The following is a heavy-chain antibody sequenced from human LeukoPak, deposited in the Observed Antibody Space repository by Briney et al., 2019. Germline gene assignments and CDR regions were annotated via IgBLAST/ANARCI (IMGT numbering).Heavy chain of an antibody. J-gene: IGHJ4*02. Sequence: PGGSLRLSCAASGFTFSTYSMNWVRQAPGKGLEWVSAISGSGGSTYYADSVKGRFTISRDNSKNTLYLQMNSLRAEDTAVYYCAKAGPGIYPEPVGATTYFDYWGQGTLVTVSS. V-gene: IGHV3-23*01. CDR1: GFTFSTYS. CDR2: ISGSGGST. D-gene: IGHD1-26*01. CDR3: AKAGPGIYPEPVGATTYFDY.